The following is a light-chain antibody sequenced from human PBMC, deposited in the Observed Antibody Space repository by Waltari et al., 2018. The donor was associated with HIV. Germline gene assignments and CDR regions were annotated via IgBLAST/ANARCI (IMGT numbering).Light chain of an antibody. CDR1: RSDIGAYNH. CDR3: ISYTRSATWV. CDR2: GVN. Sequence: QSALTQPASVSGSPGQSITISCTGTRSDIGAYNHVSWYQQHPGKAPKVMIYGVNNRPSGVSNRFSGSKSGNTASLTISGLQAEDEADYYCISYTRSATWVFGGGTKLTVL. J-gene: IGLJ3*02. V-gene: IGLV2-14*01.